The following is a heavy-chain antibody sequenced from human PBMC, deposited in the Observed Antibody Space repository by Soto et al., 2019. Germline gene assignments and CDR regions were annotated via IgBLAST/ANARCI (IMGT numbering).Heavy chain of an antibody. D-gene: IGHD3-22*01. Sequence: QVQLQESGPGLVKASETLSLSCTVSGHSISADYWCWVRQPTGERLELIGRVDASGNTNYNPSLKSRVTMSVVTSKNQSFLIVRSVTAADAVMYFCAGDVRGLVVPHWFDPWVQVALATVSS. CDR3: AGDVRGLVVPHWFDP. V-gene: IGHV4-4*07. CDR2: VDASGNT. CDR1: GHSISADY. J-gene: IGHJ5*02.